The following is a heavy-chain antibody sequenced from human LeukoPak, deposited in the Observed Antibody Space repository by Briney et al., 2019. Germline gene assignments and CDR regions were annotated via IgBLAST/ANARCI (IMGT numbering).Heavy chain of an antibody. CDR3: ARGGVINLLYYYYGMDV. CDR1: GGSISSGDYY. CDR2: IYYSGST. D-gene: IGHD3-10*01. V-gene: IGHV4-30-4*01. J-gene: IGHJ6*04. Sequence: SETLSPTRTLSGGSISSGDYYWSWIRQPPGKGLEWIGYIYYSGSTYYNPSLKSRVTISVDTSKNQFSLKLSSVTAEDTAVYYCARGGVINLLYYYYGMDVWGKGTTVTVSS.